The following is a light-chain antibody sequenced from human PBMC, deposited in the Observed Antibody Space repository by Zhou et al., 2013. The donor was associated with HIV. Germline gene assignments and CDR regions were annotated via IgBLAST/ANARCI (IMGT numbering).Light chain of an antibody. CDR1: QSVSSN. CDR2: AAS. J-gene: IGKJ2*01. Sequence: EIVMTQSPATLSVSPGERATLSCRASQSVSSNLAWYQQKPGQAPRLLIYAASTRATGVPARFSGSGSGTEFTLTISRLEPEDFAVYYCQHYGVSPYTFGPGTKLEI. CDR3: QHYGVSPYT. V-gene: IGKV3-15*01.